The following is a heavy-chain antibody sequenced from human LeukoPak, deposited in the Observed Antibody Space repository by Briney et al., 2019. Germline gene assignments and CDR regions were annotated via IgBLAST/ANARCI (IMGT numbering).Heavy chain of an antibody. CDR3: ARGERGDY. CDR2: ISSIGTTI. CDR1: GFTFSIYE. D-gene: IGHD1-26*01. V-gene: IGHV3-48*03. Sequence: PGGSLRLSCAGSGFTFSIYEMNWVRQAPGKGLEWVSYISSIGTTIYYADSVKGRFTISRDNAKNSLYLQMNSLRAEDTAVYYCARGERGDYWGQGTLVTVSS. J-gene: IGHJ4*02.